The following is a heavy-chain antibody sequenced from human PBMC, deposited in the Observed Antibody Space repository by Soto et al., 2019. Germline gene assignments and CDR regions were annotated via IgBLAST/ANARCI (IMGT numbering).Heavy chain of an antibody. CDR1: GYTFTSYA. V-gene: IGHV1-3*01. J-gene: IGHJ6*03. D-gene: IGHD3-10*01. Sequence: ASVKVSCKASGYTFTSYAMHWVRQAPGQRLEWMGWINAGNGNTKYSQKFQGRVTITRDTSASTAYMELSSLRSEDTAVYYCARDEVFFLTMVRGVISNYYYYYMDVWGKGTTVTVSS. CDR3: ARDEVFFLTMVRGVISNYYYYYMDV. CDR2: INAGNGNT.